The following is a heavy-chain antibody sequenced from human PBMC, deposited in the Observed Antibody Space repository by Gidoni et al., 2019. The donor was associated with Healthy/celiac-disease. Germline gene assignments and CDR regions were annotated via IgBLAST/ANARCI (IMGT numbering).Heavy chain of an antibody. D-gene: IGHD3-10*01. Sequence: VESGGGLVQPGGSLRLSCAASGFTVSSNYMSWVRQAPGKGLEWVSVIYSGGSTYYADSVKGRFTISRDNSKNTLYLQMNSLRAEDTAVYYCARDVPRWFREPTENDAFDIWGQGTMVTVSS. V-gene: IGHV3-66*02. CDR3: ARDVPRWFREPTENDAFDI. CDR1: GFTVSSNY. CDR2: IYSGGST. J-gene: IGHJ3*02.